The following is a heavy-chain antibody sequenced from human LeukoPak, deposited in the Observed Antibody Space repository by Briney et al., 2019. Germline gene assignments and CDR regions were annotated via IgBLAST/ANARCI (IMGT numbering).Heavy chain of an antibody. CDR1: GGSFSGYY. D-gene: IGHD3-10*01. CDR3: ARDGSGSYQHYYYGMDV. V-gene: IGHV4-4*07. CDR2: IYTSGST. J-gene: IGHJ6*02. Sequence: SETLSLTCAVYGGSFSGYYWSWIRQPAGKGLEWIGRIYTSGSTNYNPSLKSRVTMSVDTSKNQFSLKLSSVTAADTAVYYCARDGSGSYQHYYYGMDVWGQGTTVTVSS.